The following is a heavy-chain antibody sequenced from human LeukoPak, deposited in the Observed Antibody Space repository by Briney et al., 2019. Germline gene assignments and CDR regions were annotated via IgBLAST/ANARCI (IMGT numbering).Heavy chain of an antibody. CDR3: ARDSGTPGEVKFDP. V-gene: IGHV4-4*07. Sequence: SETLSLTCTVSGGSISSYYWSWIRQPAGKGLEWIGRIYSSGSTTYNPSLKSRVTMSVDTSKNQPSLKVTSVTAADTAVYYCARDSGTPGEVKFDPWGQGTLVTVSS. CDR2: IYSSGST. D-gene: IGHD3-10*01. J-gene: IGHJ5*02. CDR1: GGSISSYY.